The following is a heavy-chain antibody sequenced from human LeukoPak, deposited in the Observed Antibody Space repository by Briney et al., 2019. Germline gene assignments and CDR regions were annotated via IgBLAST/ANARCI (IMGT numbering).Heavy chain of an antibody. J-gene: IGHJ3*02. D-gene: IGHD2-21*02. CDR2: ISSSSSYI. CDR1: GFTFSSYS. Sequence: GGSLRLSCAASGFTFSSYSMNWVRQAPGKGLEWVSSISSSSSYIYYADSVKGRFTISRDNAKNSLYLQVNSLRVEDTAVYYCARDLYCGDCYSGDAFEIWGQGTMVTVSS. V-gene: IGHV3-21*01. CDR3: ARDLYCGDCYSGDAFEI.